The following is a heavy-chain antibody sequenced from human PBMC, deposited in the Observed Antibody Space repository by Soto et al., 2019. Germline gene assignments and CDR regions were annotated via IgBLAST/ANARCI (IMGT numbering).Heavy chain of an antibody. CDR2: IDPTDSYT. D-gene: IGHD3-16*01. CDR3: ARLSRASFALDV. J-gene: IGHJ6*02. CDR1: GYTFTDYW. V-gene: IGHV5-10-1*01. Sequence: PGESLKISCRGSGYTFTDYWIVWVRQMPGKGLEWMGRIDPTDSYTKYSPSFEGHVTISADKSISTAYLQWSSLKASDSAVYYCARLSRASFALDVWGQGTTVTVSS.